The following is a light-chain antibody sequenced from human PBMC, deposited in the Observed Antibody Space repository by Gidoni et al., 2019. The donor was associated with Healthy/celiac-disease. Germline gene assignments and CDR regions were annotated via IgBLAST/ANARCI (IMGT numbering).Light chain of an antibody. CDR1: QSVSSSY. Sequence: EIVLTQSPGTLSLSPGDRATLACRASQSVSSSYLAWYQQKPGQAPRLLIYGASSRATGIPDRFSGSGSGTDFTLTISRLEPEDFAVYYCQQYGSSFXXXTKLEIK. CDR2: GAS. J-gene: IGKJ2*01. CDR3: QQYGSS. V-gene: IGKV3-20*01.